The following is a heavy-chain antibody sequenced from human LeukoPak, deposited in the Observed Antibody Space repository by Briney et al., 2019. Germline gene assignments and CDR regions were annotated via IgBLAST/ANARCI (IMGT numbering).Heavy chain of an antibody. J-gene: IGHJ5*02. D-gene: IGHD3-3*01. CDR3: ARSVRITIFGVVTRWFDP. CDR1: GFTFSSYS. Sequence: GGSLRLSCAASGFTFSSYSMNWVRQAPGKGLEWVSYISSSSSTIYYADSVKGRFTISRDNAKNSLYLQMNSLRAEDTAVYYCARSVRITIFGVVTRWFDPWGQGTLVPVSS. V-gene: IGHV3-48*01. CDR2: ISSSSSTI.